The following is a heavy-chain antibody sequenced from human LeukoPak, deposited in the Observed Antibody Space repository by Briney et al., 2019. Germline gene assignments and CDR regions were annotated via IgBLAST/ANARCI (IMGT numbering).Heavy chain of an antibody. J-gene: IGHJ4*02. CDR2: ISYDGSNK. Sequence: GGSLRLSCAASGFTVSSNYMSWVRQAPGKGLEWVAVISYDGSNKYYADSVKGRFTISRDNSKNTLYLQMNSLRAEDTAVYYCAREFRGYFDYWGQGTLVTVSS. CDR1: GFTVSSNY. CDR3: AREFRGYFDY. V-gene: IGHV3-30-3*01.